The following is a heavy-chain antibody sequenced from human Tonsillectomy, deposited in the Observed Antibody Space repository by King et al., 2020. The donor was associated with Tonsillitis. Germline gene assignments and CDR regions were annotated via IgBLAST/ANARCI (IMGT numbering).Heavy chain of an antibody. J-gene: IGHJ4*02. D-gene: IGHD4-17*01. V-gene: IGHV3-73*01. Sequence: VQLVESGGGLVQPGGSQKLSCAASGFTFSGSAMHWVRQASGKGLEWVGRIRSKANSYATAYAASVKGRFTISRDDSKNTAYLQMNSLTTEVTAVYYCSIVTAGDLYYWGQGTLVTVSS. CDR1: GFTFSGSA. CDR2: IRSKANSYAT. CDR3: SIVTAGDLYY.